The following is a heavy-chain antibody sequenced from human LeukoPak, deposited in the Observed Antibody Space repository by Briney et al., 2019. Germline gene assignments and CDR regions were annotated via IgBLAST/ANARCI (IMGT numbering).Heavy chain of an antibody. Sequence: SETLSLTCTVSGGSISSGGYYWTWIRQHPGKGLELIGYTYYSGSTYYNPSLKSRITISVDTSKNQFSLKLSSVTAADTAMYFCTKGCCGGAFDIWGQGTMVTVSS. V-gene: IGHV4-31*03. D-gene: IGHD2-21*01. CDR2: TYYSGST. CDR1: GGSISSGGYY. CDR3: TKGCCGGAFDI. J-gene: IGHJ3*02.